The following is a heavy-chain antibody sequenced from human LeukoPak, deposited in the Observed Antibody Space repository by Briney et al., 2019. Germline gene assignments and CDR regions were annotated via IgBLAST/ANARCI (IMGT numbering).Heavy chain of an antibody. D-gene: IGHD5-18*01. J-gene: IGHJ4*02. Sequence: QPGGSLRLSCAASGFTFSSYSMNWVRQAPGKGLEWVSGISGGGGSTYYADSVKGRYTISRDNAKKSLYLQMNSLRAEDTAIYYCARESGSSSGFIDYWGQGTLVTVSS. CDR2: ISGGGGST. CDR1: GFTFSSYS. CDR3: ARESGSSSGFIDY. V-gene: IGHV3-48*04.